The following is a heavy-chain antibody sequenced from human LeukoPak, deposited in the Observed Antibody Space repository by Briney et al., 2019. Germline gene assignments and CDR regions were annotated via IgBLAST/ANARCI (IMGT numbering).Heavy chain of an antibody. V-gene: IGHV1-8*01. D-gene: IGHD6-13*01. Sequence: ASVKVSCKASGYTFTSYDINWVRQATGQGLEWMGWMNPNSGNTGYAQKFQGRVTMTRNTSISTAYMELSSLRSEDTAVYYCARGRSSSWSKNYYYYYMDVWGKGTTVTISS. CDR2: MNPNSGNT. CDR1: GYTFTSYD. CDR3: ARGRSSSWSKNYYYYYMDV. J-gene: IGHJ6*03.